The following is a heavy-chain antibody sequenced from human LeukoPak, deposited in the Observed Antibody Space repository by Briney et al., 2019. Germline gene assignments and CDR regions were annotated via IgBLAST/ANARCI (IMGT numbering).Heavy chain of an antibody. CDR2: IYPGDSDT. CDR1: GYSFTNYW. J-gene: IGHJ3*02. D-gene: IGHD2-2*01. CDR3: ARLVSGIVVVPDAFDI. V-gene: IGHV5-51*01. Sequence: GESPKISCEASGYSFTNYWIGWVRQMPGKGLEWMGIIYPGDSDTRYSPSFQGQVTISADKSISTAYLQWSSLKASDTAMYYCARLVSGIVVVPDAFDIWGQGTMVTVSS.